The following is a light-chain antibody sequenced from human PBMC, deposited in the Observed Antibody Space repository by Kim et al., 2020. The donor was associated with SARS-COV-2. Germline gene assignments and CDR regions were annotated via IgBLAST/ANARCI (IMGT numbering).Light chain of an antibody. CDR2: AAS. CDR3: QQYYSYPPA. V-gene: IGKV1-8*01. CDR1: QGISSY. Sequence: ASTGDRVTITCRASQGISSYLAWYQQKPGKAPKLLINAASTLQSGVPSRFSGSGSGTDFTLTISCLQSEDFATYYCQQYYSYPPAFGQGTRLEIK. J-gene: IGKJ5*01.